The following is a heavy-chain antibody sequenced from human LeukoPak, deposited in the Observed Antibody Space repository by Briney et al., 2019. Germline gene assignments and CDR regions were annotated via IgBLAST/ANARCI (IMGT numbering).Heavy chain of an antibody. V-gene: IGHV3-30-3*01. D-gene: IGHD1-1*01. CDR2: ISYDGSNK. CDR3: ARTTGTRSGPDYYYYYGMDV. Sequence: PGGSLRLSCAASGFTFSSYAMHWVRQAPGKGLEWVAVISYDGSNKYYADSVKGRFTISRDNSKNTLYLQMNSLRDEDTAVYYCARTTGTRSGPDYYYYYGMDVWGQGTTVTVSS. CDR1: GFTFSSYA. J-gene: IGHJ6*02.